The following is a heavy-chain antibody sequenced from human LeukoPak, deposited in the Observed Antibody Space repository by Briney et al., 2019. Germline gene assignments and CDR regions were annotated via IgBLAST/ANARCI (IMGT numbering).Heavy chain of an antibody. J-gene: IGHJ5*02. V-gene: IGHV4-34*01. D-gene: IGHD2-15*01. CDR2: INHSGST. CDR1: GGSFSGYY. CDR3: ARGRVVVVVAATFNWFDP. Sequence: SETLSLTCAVYGGSFSGYYWSWIRQPPGKGLEWIGEINHSGSTNYNPSLKSRVTISVDTSKNQFSLKLSSVTAADTAVYYCARGRVVVVVAATFNWFDPWGQGTLVTVSS.